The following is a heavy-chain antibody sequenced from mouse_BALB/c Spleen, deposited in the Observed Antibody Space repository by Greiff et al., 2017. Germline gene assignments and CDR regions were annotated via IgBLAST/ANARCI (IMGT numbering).Heavy chain of an antibody. CDR1: GFTFSSFG. CDR2: INSNGGST. Sequence: EVHLVESGGGLVQPGGSRKLSCAASGFTFSSFGMHWVRQTPDKRLELVATINSNGGSTYYPDSVKGRFTISRDNAKNTLYLQMSSLKSEDTAMYYCARWDGSYWGQGTTLTVSS. V-gene: IGHV5-6-3*01. J-gene: IGHJ2*01. CDR3: ARWDGSY. D-gene: IGHD2-3*01.